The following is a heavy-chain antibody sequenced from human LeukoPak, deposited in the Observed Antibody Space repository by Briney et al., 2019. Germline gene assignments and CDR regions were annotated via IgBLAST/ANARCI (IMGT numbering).Heavy chain of an antibody. Sequence: ASVKVSCKASGYTFTSYGISWVRRAPGQGLEWMGWISAYNGNTNYAQKLQGRVTMTTDTSTSTAYMGLRSLRSDDTAVYYCARVSVTTGDAFDIWGQGTMVTVSS. CDR2: ISAYNGNT. V-gene: IGHV1-18*01. CDR1: GYTFTSYG. J-gene: IGHJ3*02. CDR3: ARVSVTTGDAFDI. D-gene: IGHD4-11*01.